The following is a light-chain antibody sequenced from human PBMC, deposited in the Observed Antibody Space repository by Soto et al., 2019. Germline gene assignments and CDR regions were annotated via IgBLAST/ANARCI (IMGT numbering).Light chain of an antibody. V-gene: IGLV1-51*01. Sequence: QSVLTQPPSVSAAPGQKVTISCSGSTSNIGSNYVSWYQQLPGTAPKLLIYDNDKRPSGIPDRFSGSKSGTSATPGITGLQTGDEADYYCGTWDDSLNAWVFGGGTQLTVL. CDR2: DND. CDR3: GTWDDSLNAWV. CDR1: TSNIGSNY. J-gene: IGLJ3*02.